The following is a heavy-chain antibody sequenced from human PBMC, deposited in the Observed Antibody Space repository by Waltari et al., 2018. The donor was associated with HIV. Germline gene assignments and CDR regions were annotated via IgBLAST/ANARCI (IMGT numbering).Heavy chain of an antibody. Sequence: EVQLVDSGGGLVQPGGSLRLSCADPDSSFSTLWMMSLRQAPGRGLEWVANIKQDGSEKHYADSVRGRFTISRDNTKNSLYLQMNSRRAEDTAVYYCAKYSGSYWGAHNWFDPWGQGTLVTVSS. D-gene: IGHD1-26*01. V-gene: IGHV3-7*01. CDR3: AKYSGSYWGAHNWFDP. CDR2: IKQDGSEK. J-gene: IGHJ5*02. CDR1: DSSFSTLW.